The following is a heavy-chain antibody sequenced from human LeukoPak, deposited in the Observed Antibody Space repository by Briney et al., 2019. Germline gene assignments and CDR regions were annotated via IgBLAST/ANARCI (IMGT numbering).Heavy chain of an antibody. CDR3: AKAEGSGSYPSPFDY. D-gene: IGHD3-10*01. J-gene: IGHJ4*02. CDR2: INHSGST. V-gene: IGHV4-34*08. Sequence: PGGSLRLSCAASGFTFSSYSMNWIRQPPGKGLEWIGEINHSGSTNYNPSLKSRVTISVDTSKNQFSLKLSSVTAADTAVYYCAKAEGSGSYPSPFDYWGQGTLVTVSS. CDR1: GFTFSSYS.